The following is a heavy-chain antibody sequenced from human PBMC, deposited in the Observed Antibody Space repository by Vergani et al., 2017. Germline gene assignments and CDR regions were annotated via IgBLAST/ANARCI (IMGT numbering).Heavy chain of an antibody. D-gene: IGHD6-13*01. CDR2: ISGSGGST. Sequence: EVQLVESGGGLVKPGGSLRLSCAASGFTFSSYSMNWVRQAPGKGLEWVSAISGSGGSTYYADSVKGRFTISRDNSKNTLYLQMNSLRAEDTAVYYCPKKMAAAVIGHGMDVWGQGTTVTVSS. CDR3: PKKMAAAVIGHGMDV. J-gene: IGHJ6*02. CDR1: GFTFSSYS. V-gene: IGHV3-23*04.